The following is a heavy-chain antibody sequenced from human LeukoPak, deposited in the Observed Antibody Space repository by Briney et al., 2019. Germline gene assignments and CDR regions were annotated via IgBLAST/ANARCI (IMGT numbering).Heavy chain of an antibody. CDR2: IKQDGSQR. CDR1: GFTFSDYW. CDR3: ARRGGSSSRRSPIDY. J-gene: IGHJ4*02. D-gene: IGHD6-6*01. Sequence: GSLRLSCTASGFTFSDYWMTWVRQAPGKGPEWVANIKQDGSQRYYVDSVRGRFTISRDNAKNSLFLQMNGLRAEDTAVYYCARRGGSSSRRSPIDYWGQGTLVTVSA. V-gene: IGHV3-7*01.